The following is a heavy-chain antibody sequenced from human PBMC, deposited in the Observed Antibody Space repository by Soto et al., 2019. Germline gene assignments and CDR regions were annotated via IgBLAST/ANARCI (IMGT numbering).Heavy chain of an antibody. J-gene: IGHJ4*02. CDR3: VRGPYGSGSLYYLDY. V-gene: IGHV1-46*01. Sequence: ASVKVSCKASGYMFTYYYIHWVRQGPGQGLEWMGIVNPNGGTTTYAQNFQGRVTMTRDTSTSTVYMELTSLTSEDTAMYYCVRGPYGSGSLYYLDYWGQGTLVTVSS. D-gene: IGHD3-10*01. CDR2: VNPNGGTT. CDR1: GYMFTYYY.